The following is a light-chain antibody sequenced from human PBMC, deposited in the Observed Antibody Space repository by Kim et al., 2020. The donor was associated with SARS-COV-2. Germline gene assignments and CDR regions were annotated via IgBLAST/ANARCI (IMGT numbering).Light chain of an antibody. CDR2: GAS. CDR3: LQHNNYPRT. CDR1: QDVSND. V-gene: IGKV1-17*01. Sequence: DIQMTQSPSSLPASVGDRVIITCRASQDVSNDLSWYQQKPRHAPKCLIYGASILQSGVPSRFAGSGSGTEFTLTISSLQPEDFATYYCLQHNNYPRTFGQGTKVDIK. J-gene: IGKJ1*01.